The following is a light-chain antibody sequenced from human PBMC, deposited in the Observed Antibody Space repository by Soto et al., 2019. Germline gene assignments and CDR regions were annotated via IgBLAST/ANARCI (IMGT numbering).Light chain of an antibody. J-gene: IGLJ1*01. CDR3: CSYAGTNTYV. CDR2: EVN. V-gene: IGLV2-23*02. CDR1: SSDLGTFNL. Sequence: QSVLTQPASVSGSPGQSITISCTGSSSDLGTFNLVSWYQQHPGKAPKLLIYEVNGRPSGVSNRFSGSKSGTTASLTISGLQTDDEADYFCCSYAGTNTYVYGRGTKVAVL.